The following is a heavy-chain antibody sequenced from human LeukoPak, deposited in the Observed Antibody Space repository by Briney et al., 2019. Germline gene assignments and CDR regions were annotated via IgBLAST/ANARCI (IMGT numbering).Heavy chain of an antibody. J-gene: IGHJ4*02. CDR3: ARSRDDFWSGPDY. D-gene: IGHD3-3*01. Sequence: GGSLRLSCAAPGFTFSSSAMSWVRQVPGKGLEWVSGISASGGSTYYADSVRGRFTISRDNSKNTLYLQMNSLRAEDTAVYYCARSRDDFWSGPDYWGQGTLVTVSS. CDR2: ISASGGST. CDR1: GFTFSSSA. V-gene: IGHV3-23*01.